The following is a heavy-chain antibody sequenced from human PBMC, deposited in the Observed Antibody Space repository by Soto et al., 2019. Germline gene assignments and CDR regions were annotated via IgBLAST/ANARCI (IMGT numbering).Heavy chain of an antibody. D-gene: IGHD6-6*01. CDR1: GYSFTSYW. J-gene: IGHJ6*02. CDR3: ARLRYSSSSCYGMDV. Sequence: PGESLKISCKGSGYSFTSYWISWVRQMPGKGLEWMGRIDPSDSYTNYSPSFQGHVTISADKSISTAYLQWSSLKASDTAMYYCARLRYSSSSCYGMDVWGQGTTVTVSS. CDR2: IDPSDSYT. V-gene: IGHV5-10-1*01.